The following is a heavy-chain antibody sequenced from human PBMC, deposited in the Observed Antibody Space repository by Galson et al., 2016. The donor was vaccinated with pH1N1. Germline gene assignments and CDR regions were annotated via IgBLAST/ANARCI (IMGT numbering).Heavy chain of an antibody. CDR3: ARQNDYGDYRGYAFDI. CDR1: GYRFSSSW. CDR2: IYLGGSLI. J-gene: IGHJ3*02. Sequence: QSGAEVKKPGESLKISCQGSGYRFSSSWIGWVRQMPGKGLEWMGIIYLGGSLIRYRPSFQGQVTISADKSVNIVYLEWGSLKASDTSMYYCARQNDYGDYRGYAFDIWCQGTMVTVSS. D-gene: IGHD4-17*01. V-gene: IGHV5-51*01.